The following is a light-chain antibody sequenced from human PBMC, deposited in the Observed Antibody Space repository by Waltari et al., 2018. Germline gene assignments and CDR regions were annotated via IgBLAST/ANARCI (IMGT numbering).Light chain of an antibody. CDR2: GAS. J-gene: IGKJ1*01. V-gene: IGKV3-20*01. CDR3: QHYVRLPVS. CDR1: QSVSRS. Sequence: EIVLTQSPGTLSLSPGARATLSCRASQSVSRSLAWYQQKPGHAPRLRIYGASSRATGVPDRFSGSGSGTDVSLTISRLEPEDFAVYYCQHYVRLPVSFGQGTKVEIK.